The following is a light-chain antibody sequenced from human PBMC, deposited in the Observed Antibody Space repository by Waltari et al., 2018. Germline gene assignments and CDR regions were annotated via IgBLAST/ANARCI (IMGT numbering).Light chain of an antibody. CDR3: QQYSDTPT. CDR2: SAS. J-gene: IGKJ3*01. CDR1: QNILYSAENKSN. V-gene: IGKV4-1*01. Sequence: DIVLTQSPDSLAVSLGERATITCRSSQNILYSAENKSNLAWYQQKPRQPPKLLIYSASSRDDGGPDRFRGSGAGRDFTLTITSLQAEDVAMYYCQQYSDTPTFGPGTRVDIK.